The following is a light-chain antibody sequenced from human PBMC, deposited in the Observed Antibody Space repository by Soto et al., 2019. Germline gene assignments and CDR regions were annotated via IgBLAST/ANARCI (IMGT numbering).Light chain of an antibody. CDR1: SSNIGINY. V-gene: IGLV1-47*01. CDR3: AAWDDSLSGVV. Sequence: QSVLTQPPSASGTPGQRVTISCSGSSSNIGINYAYWYQQLPGSAPKLLIYRNNQRPSGVPDRFSGSKSGTSASLAISGLRSEDEAYYSCAAWDDSLSGVVFGGGTKLTVL. J-gene: IGLJ3*02. CDR2: RNN.